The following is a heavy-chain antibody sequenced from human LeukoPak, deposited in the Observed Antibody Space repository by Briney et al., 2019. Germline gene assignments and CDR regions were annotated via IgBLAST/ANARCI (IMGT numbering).Heavy chain of an antibody. V-gene: IGHV4-59*01. CDR3: ARDGGLQSHFDY. Sequence: PSETLSLTCSVFGDSFDEYYWNWVRQPPGKGLQWIGYIYHNGNSNYNPSLKGRLTISVDTAKNQFSLKLTSVTAADTAVYYCARDGGLQSHFDYWGQGALVTVSS. CDR1: GDSFDEYY. CDR2: IYHNGNS. D-gene: IGHD5-24*01. J-gene: IGHJ4*02.